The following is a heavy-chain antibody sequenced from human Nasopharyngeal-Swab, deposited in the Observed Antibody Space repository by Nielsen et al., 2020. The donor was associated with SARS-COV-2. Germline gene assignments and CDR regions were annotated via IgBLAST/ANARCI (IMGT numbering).Heavy chain of an antibody. D-gene: IGHD1-26*01. CDR2: MNPSSVNT. J-gene: IGHJ4*02. V-gene: IGHV1-8*01. CDR3: ARGRRGIVGATVYYFDY. CDR1: GYTFTSYD. Sequence: ASVKVSCKASGYTFTSYDINWVRQATGQGLEWMGWMNPSSVNTGYAQKFQGRVTMTRNTSISTAYMELSSLRSEDTAVYYCARGRRGIVGATVYYFDYWGQGTLVTVSS.